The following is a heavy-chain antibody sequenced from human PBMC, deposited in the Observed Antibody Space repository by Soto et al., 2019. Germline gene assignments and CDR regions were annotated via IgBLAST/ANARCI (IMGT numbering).Heavy chain of an antibody. J-gene: IGHJ4*02. V-gene: IGHV3-48*03. D-gene: IGHD3-3*01. CDR3: ATGDYDFWSGYYSPYFDY. Sequence: PGGSLRLSCAASKFTFSTYAMTWVRQAPGKGLEWVSYISSSGSTIYYADSVKGRFTISRDNAKNSLYLQMNSLRAEDTAVYYCATGDYDFWSGYYSPYFDYWGQGTRVTVSS. CDR2: ISSSGSTI. CDR1: KFTFSTYA.